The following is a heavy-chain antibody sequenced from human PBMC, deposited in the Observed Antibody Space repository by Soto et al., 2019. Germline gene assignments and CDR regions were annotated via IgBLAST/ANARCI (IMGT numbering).Heavy chain of an antibody. CDR1: GGTFSSYA. CDR2: IIPIFGTA. Sequence: SVKVSCKASGGTFSSYAISWVRQAPGQGLEWMGGIIPIFGTANYAQKFQGRVTITADESTSTAYMELSSLRSEDTAVYYCAREEVITIFGRGLEDYCYYGMDVWGQGSTVTVS. D-gene: IGHD3-3*01. V-gene: IGHV1-69*13. J-gene: IGHJ6*02. CDR3: AREEVITIFGRGLEDYCYYGMDV.